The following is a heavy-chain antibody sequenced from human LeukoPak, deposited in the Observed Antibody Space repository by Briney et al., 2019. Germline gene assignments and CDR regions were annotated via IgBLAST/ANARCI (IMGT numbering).Heavy chain of an antibody. CDR2: IYHSGST. CDR3: ARVGPVITIFGANNYFDY. Sequence: SETLSLTCTVSGYSISSSYYWGWIRQPPGKGLEWIGSIYHSGSTYYNPSLKSRVTISVDTSKNQFSLKLSSVTAADTAVYYCARVGPVITIFGANNYFDYWGRGTLVTVSS. D-gene: IGHD3-3*01. J-gene: IGHJ4*02. CDR1: GYSISSSYY. V-gene: IGHV4-38-2*02.